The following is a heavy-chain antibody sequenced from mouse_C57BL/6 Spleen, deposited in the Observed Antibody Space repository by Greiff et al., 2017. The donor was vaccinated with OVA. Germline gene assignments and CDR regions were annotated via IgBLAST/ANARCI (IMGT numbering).Heavy chain of an antibody. D-gene: IGHD2-1*01. CDR1: GYTFTDYN. V-gene: IGHV1-22*01. J-gene: IGHJ3*01. Sequence: VQLQQSGPELVKPGASVKMSCKASGYTFTDYNMHWVKQSHGKSLEWIGYINPNNGGTSYNQKFKGKATLTVNKSSSTAYMELRSLTSEDSAVYYCARRGDYGNYEAYWGQGTLVTVSA. CDR3: ARRGDYGNYEAY. CDR2: INPNNGGT.